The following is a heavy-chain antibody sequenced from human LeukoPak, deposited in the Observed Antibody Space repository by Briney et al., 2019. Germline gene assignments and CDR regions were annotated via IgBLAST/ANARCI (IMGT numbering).Heavy chain of an antibody. CDR3: ARTDCSGGSCYGLHDYYMDV. D-gene: IGHD2-15*01. CDR1: VFTFSDYY. J-gene: IGHJ6*03. CDR2: ISRCGRTI. V-gene: IGHV3-11*01. Sequence: GWSLRLSCASSVFTFSDYYMRWIRQAPGRGLEWVSYISRCGRTIYYADSVKGRFTISRDNAKNSLYLKMNSMRAEDTAVYYCARTDCSGGSCYGLHDYYMDVWGKGTTVTVSS.